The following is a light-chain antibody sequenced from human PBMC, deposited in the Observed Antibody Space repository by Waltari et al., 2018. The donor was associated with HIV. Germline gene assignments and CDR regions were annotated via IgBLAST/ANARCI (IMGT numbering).Light chain of an antibody. Sequence: DIVMTQSPDSLAVSLGERATINCKSSQSLFYSSNNKNYLAWYQQKPGQPPKMLINWASTRESGVPDRFSGSGSGTDFTLTISSLQAEDVALYYCQQYYGSPPRTFGQGTKVEIK. CDR1: QSLFYSSNNKNY. J-gene: IGKJ1*01. V-gene: IGKV4-1*01. CDR3: QQYYGSPPRT. CDR2: WAS.